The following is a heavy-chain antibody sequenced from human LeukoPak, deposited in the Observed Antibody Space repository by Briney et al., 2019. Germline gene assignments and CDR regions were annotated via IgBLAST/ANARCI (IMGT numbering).Heavy chain of an antibody. Sequence: KPSETLSLTCAVYGGSFSGYYWSWIRQPPGKGLEWIGEINHSGSTNYNPSLKSRVTMSVDTSKNQFSLKLSSVTAADTAVYYCARAGDYSWDYYYYMDVWGKGTTVTISS. CDR2: INHSGST. D-gene: IGHD4-17*01. J-gene: IGHJ6*03. CDR1: GGSFSGYY. V-gene: IGHV4-34*01. CDR3: ARAGDYSWDYYYYMDV.